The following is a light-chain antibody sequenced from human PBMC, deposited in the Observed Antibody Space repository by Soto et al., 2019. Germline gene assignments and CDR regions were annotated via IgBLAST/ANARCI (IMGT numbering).Light chain of an antibody. V-gene: IGKV1-33*01. CDR2: GAS. CDR1: QGISRE. CDR3: QQYTSLPLT. J-gene: IGKJ4*01. Sequence: DIQMTQSPSSVSASAGDRVTITCQASQGISRELNWYQQKPGRAPKLLIYGASNLQTGVPSRFSGSGSGTEFTFTISALQPEDIATYYCQQYTSLPLTFGGGTKVEI.